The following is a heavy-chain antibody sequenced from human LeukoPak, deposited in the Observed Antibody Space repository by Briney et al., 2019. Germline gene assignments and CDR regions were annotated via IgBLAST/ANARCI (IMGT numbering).Heavy chain of an antibody. CDR2: ISGSGGST. CDR3: AKAYGSGWAPFDY. CDR1: GFTFSTYA. V-gene: IGHV3-23*01. D-gene: IGHD6-19*01. J-gene: IGHJ4*02. Sequence: GGSLRLSCAGSGFTFSTYAVSWVRQAPGKGLEWVSTISGSGGSTDYADSVKGRFTISRDNSKNTLYLQMNSLRAEDTAVYYCAKAYGSGWAPFDYWGQGTLVTVSS.